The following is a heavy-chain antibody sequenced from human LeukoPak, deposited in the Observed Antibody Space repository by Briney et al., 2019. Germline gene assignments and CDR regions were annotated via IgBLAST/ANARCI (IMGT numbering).Heavy chain of an antibody. CDR3: ARDLGFGELLIIDY. J-gene: IGHJ4*02. Sequence: ASVKVSCKASGYTFTSYAMHWVRQAPGQRLEWMGWINAGNGNTKYSQKFQGRVTITRNTSASTAYMELSSLRSEDTAVYYCARDLGFGELLIIDYWGQGTLVTVSS. CDR1: GYTFTSYA. V-gene: IGHV1-3*01. D-gene: IGHD3-10*01. CDR2: INAGNGNT.